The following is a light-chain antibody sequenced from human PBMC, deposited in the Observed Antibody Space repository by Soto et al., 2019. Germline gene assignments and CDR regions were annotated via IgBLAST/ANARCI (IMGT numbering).Light chain of an antibody. V-gene: IGKV1-5*03. CDR1: QTISSW. CDR3: QLYNSYSEA. Sequence: DIQMTQSPSTLSGSVGDRVTITCRASQTISSWLAWYQQKPGKAPKLLIYKASTLKSGVPSRFSGCGSGTAFTLTISSLQPDDFATYYCQLYNSYSEAFGQGTKVELK. CDR2: KAS. J-gene: IGKJ1*01.